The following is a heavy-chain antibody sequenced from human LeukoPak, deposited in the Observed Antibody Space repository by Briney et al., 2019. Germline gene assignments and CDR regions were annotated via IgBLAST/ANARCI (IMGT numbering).Heavy chain of an antibody. J-gene: IGHJ3*02. CDR3: ARVYCSSTSCYFAFDI. Sequence: PSETLSLTCTVSGFSISSYYWSWLRQPPGKGLEWIGYIYYSGSTNYNPSLKSRVTISVDTSKNQFSLKLSSVTAADTAVYYCARVYCSSTSCYFAFDIWGQGTMVTVSS. CDR2: IYYSGST. CDR1: GFSISSYY. V-gene: IGHV4-59*01. D-gene: IGHD2-2*01.